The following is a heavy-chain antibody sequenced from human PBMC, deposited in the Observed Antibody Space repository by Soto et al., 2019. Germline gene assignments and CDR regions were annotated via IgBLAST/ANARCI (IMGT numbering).Heavy chain of an antibody. V-gene: IGHV3-33*01. CDR3: ARDGHWPLGYCSSTSCSDAFDI. J-gene: IGHJ3*02. CDR2: IWYDGSNK. Sequence: PGGSLGLSCAASGFTFSSYGMHWVRQAPGKGLEWVAVIWYDGSNKYYADSVKGRFTISRDNSKNTLYLQMNSLRAEDTAVYHCARDGHWPLGYCSSTSCSDAFDIWGQGTMVT. CDR1: GFTFSSYG. D-gene: IGHD2-2*01.